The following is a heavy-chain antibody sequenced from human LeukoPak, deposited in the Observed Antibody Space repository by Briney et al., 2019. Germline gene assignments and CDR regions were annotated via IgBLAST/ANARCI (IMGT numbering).Heavy chain of an antibody. V-gene: IGHV4-39*01. J-gene: IGHJ4*02. CDR1: GGPISSSSYY. CDR3: ARQNYDFWSGHCFDY. CDR2: IYYSGST. D-gene: IGHD3-3*01. Sequence: SETLSLTCTVSGGPISSSSYYWGWIRQPPGKGLEWIGSIYYSGSTYYNPSLKSRVTISVDTSKNQFSLKLSSVTAADTAVYYCARQNYDFWSGHCFDYWGQGTLVTVSS.